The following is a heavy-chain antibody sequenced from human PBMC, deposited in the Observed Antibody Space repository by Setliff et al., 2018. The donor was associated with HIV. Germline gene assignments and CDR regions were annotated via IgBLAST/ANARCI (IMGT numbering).Heavy chain of an antibody. Sequence: SETLSLTCAVYDGSFSGYYWSWIRQPPGKGLEWIGEIDHSESTNYNPSLRSRVIMSMDTSKNQFSLKLSSVTAADTAVYYCARGIAVAGTTYFQHWGQGTLVTVSS. V-gene: IGHV4-34*01. D-gene: IGHD6-19*01. CDR3: ARGIAVAGTTYFQH. J-gene: IGHJ1*01. CDR2: IDHSEST. CDR1: DGSFSGYY.